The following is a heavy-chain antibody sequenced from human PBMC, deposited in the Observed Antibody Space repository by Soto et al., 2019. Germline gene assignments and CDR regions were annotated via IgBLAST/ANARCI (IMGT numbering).Heavy chain of an antibody. Sequence: QVQLQESGPGLVKPSETLSLTCTVSGGSISNNCWSWIRQPAGKGLEWIGRICSSGSTYYKPSLESRVTMSVDPSKGQFSLKLTSVTAADTAVYHCATGFRYDSSGYYLFAYWGLGALVTVSS. V-gene: IGHV4-4*07. J-gene: IGHJ4*02. D-gene: IGHD3-22*01. CDR2: ICSSGST. CDR1: GGSISNNC. CDR3: ATGFRYDSSGYYLFAY.